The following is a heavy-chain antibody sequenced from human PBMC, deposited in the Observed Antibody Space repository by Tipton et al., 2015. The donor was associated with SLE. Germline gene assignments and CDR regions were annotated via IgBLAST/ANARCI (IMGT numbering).Heavy chain of an antibody. D-gene: IGHD6-19*01. CDR1: GGSFSGYC. V-gene: IGHV4-34*01. CDR3: ARHHGSGWLYGLDV. J-gene: IGHJ6*02. Sequence: TLSLTCAVYGGSFSGYCWTWIRQPPGKGLEWIGEINHSGSTNYNPSLKSRITISVDTSKNQFSLKLSSVTAADTAVYYCARHHGSGWLYGLDVWGQGTTVTVSS. CDR2: INHSGST.